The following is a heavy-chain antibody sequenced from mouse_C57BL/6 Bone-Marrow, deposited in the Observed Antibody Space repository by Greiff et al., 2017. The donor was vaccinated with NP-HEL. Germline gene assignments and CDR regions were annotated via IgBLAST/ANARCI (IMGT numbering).Heavy chain of an antibody. V-gene: IGHV1-9*01. J-gene: IGHJ3*01. CDR2: ILPGSGST. D-gene: IGHD2-3*01. Sequence: QVQLQQSGAELMKPGASVKLSCKATGYTFTGYWIEWVKQRPGHGLEWIGEILPGSGSTNYNEKFKGKATFTADTYSNTAYKQLSSVTTEDSAIYYSATLYVGFAYWGQGTLVTVSA. CDR3: ATLYVGFAY. CDR1: GYTFTGYW.